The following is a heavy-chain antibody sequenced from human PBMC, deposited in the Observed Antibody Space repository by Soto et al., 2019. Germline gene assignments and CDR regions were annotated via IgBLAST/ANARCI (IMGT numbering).Heavy chain of an antibody. Sequence: ASVKVSCKASGGTFSSYAISWVRQARGQGLEWMGGIIPIFGTANYAQKFQGRVTITADESTSTAYMELSSLRSEDTAVYYCARDNPYYDILTGYPFDPWGQGTLVTVSS. D-gene: IGHD3-9*01. V-gene: IGHV1-69*13. J-gene: IGHJ5*02. CDR2: IIPIFGTA. CDR3: ARDNPYYDILTGYPFDP. CDR1: GGTFSSYA.